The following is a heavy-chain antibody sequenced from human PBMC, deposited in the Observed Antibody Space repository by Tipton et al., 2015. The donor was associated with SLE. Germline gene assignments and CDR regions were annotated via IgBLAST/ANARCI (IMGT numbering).Heavy chain of an antibody. CDR2: INHSGST. CDR3: ARHRGGSYYRAFDI. Sequence: TLSLTCAVYGGSISGYYWSWIRQPPGKGLEWIGEINHSGSTNYNPSLKSRVTISVDTSKNQFSLKLSSVTAADTAVYYCARHRGGSYYRAFDIWGQGTMVTVSS. D-gene: IGHD1-26*01. V-gene: IGHV4-34*01. J-gene: IGHJ3*02. CDR1: GGSISGYY.